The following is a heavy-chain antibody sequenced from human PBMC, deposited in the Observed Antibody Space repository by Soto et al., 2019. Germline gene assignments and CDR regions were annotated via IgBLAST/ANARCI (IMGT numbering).Heavy chain of an antibody. CDR3: AKASMIAFGGIIDFDY. J-gene: IGHJ4*02. V-gene: IGHV3-23*01. CDR1: GFTFKIYA. CDR2: VSGGGGST. D-gene: IGHD3-16*01. Sequence: GESLKISCAASGFTFKIYAMNWVRQAPVKGLEWVSAVSGGGGSTFYAASVRGRFTISRDNSDNTVYLQMNSLRAEDTAVYYCAKASMIAFGGIIDFDYWGQGALVTVSS.